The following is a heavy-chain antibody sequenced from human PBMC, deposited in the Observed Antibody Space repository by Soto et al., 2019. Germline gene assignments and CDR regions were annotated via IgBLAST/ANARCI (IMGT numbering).Heavy chain of an antibody. CDR2: VTASGGGT. CDR3: AKALVPALTAKFGY. CDR1: GFIFNNYA. V-gene: IGHV3-23*01. J-gene: IGHJ4*02. Sequence: GGSLRLSCAASGFIFNNYAMTWVRQAPGKGLEWVSTVTASGGGTFYASSVKGRFTISRDNSRNTLHLQMSSLRVEDTALYYCAKALVPALTAKFGYWGQGTLVTVSS. D-gene: IGHD5-18*01.